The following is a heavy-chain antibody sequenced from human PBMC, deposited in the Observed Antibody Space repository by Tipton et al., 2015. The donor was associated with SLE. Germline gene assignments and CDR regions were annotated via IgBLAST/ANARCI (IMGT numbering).Heavy chain of an antibody. J-gene: IGHJ4*02. CDR1: GFTFSSYG. V-gene: IGHV3-33*08. Sequence: RSLRLSCAASGFTFSSYGMHWVRQAPGKGLEWVAFIRYDGSNKYYADSVKGRFTISRDNSKNSLYLQMNSLRAEDTAVYYCARGAIAKIGGSDYWGQGTLVTVSS. CDR2: IRYDGSNK. CDR3: ARGAIAKIGGSDY. D-gene: IGHD1-26*01.